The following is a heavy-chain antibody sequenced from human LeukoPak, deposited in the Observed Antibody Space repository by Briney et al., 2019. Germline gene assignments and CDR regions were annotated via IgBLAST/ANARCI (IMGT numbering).Heavy chain of an antibody. CDR3: AKDFPWFGELHLTGYFDY. J-gene: IGHJ4*02. V-gene: IGHV3-23*01. CDR1: GFTFSSYA. D-gene: IGHD3-10*01. CDR2: ISGSGGST. Sequence: GGSLRLSCAASGFTFSSYAMSWVRQAPGKGLEWVSAISGSGGSTYYADSVKGRFTISRDNSKNTLYLQMNSLRAEDTAVYYCAKDFPWFGELHLTGYFDYWGQGTLVTVSS.